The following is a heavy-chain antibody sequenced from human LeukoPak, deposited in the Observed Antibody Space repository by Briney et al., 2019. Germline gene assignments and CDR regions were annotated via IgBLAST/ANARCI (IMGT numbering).Heavy chain of an antibody. Sequence: GGSLRLSCAASGFTVGSNYMSWVRQAPGKGLEWVSVIYSGGSTYYADSVKGRFTISRDNSKNTLYLQMNSLRAEDTAVYYCARVTGENAFDIWGQGTMVTVSS. V-gene: IGHV3-53*01. CDR3: ARVTGENAFDI. CDR2: IYSGGST. J-gene: IGHJ3*02. D-gene: IGHD1-20*01. CDR1: GFTVGSNY.